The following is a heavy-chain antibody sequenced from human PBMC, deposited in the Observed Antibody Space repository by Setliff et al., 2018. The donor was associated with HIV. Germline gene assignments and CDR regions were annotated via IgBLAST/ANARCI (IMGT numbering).Heavy chain of an antibody. J-gene: IGHJ3*02. CDR3: ASAGAWQRNALDS. V-gene: IGHV1-46*01. CDR2: INPTGGST. Sequence: GASVKASCKPSGYSFTNHYMHWVRQAPGQGLEWMGVINPTGGSTRNTQKFQGRVAMTRDTSTSTVYMGLSSLRSEDTAVYYCASAGAWQRNALDSWGQGTRVTVSS. CDR1: GYSFTNHY. D-gene: IGHD5-12*01.